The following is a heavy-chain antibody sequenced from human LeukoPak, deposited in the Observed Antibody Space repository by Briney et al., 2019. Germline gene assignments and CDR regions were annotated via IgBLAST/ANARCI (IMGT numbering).Heavy chain of an antibody. CDR3: ARVRYNACDY. J-gene: IGHJ4*02. CDR2: LRGDTGDT. Sequence: ASVTVSCKTSGYIFSDYYMHWVRQAPGQGLEWMGWLRGDTGDTDSPQKFKGRVTMTRDTATNTAYMQLSRLTYDDTAIYFCARVRYNACDYWGQGTLVSVSS. CDR1: GYIFSDYY. D-gene: IGHD1-1*01. V-gene: IGHV1-2*02.